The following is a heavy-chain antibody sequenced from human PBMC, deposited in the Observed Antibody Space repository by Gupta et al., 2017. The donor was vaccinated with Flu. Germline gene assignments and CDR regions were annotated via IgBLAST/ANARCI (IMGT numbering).Heavy chain of an antibody. J-gene: IGHJ6*02. CDR1: GFTFSSYA. D-gene: IGHD2-2*02. Sequence: EVQLVESGGGLVQPGGSLRLSCAASGFTFSSYAMHWVRQAPGKGLEYVSAISSNGGSTYYANSVKGRFTISRDNSKNTLYLQMGSLRAEDMAVYYCARDHQKYCSSTSCYTLGVWGQGTTVTVSS. CDR3: ARDHQKYCSSTSCYTLGV. CDR2: ISSNGGST. V-gene: IGHV3-64*01.